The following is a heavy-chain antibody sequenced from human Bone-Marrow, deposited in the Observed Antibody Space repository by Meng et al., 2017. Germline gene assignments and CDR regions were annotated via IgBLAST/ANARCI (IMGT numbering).Heavy chain of an antibody. J-gene: IGHJ4*02. CDR1: GYTFTSYA. V-gene: IGHV7-4-1*02. CDR3: ARGPPTYYYDSSGYYWADYFDY. D-gene: IGHD3-22*01. Sequence: ASVKVSCKASGYTFTSYAMHWVRQAPGQGLEWMGWINTNTGNPTYAQGFTGRFVFSLDTSVSTAYLQISSLKAEDTAVYYCARGPPTYYYDSSGYYWADYFDYWGQGTLVTVSS. CDR2: INTNTGNP.